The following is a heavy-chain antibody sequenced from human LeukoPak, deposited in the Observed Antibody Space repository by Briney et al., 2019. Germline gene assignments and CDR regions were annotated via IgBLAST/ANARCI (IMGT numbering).Heavy chain of an antibody. D-gene: IGHD3-22*01. CDR2: ISAYNGNT. V-gene: IGHV1-18*01. J-gene: IGHJ4*02. CDR1: GYTFTSYG. CDR3: GRRADYYDSSGYYYYFDY. Sequence: ASVKVSCKASGYTFTSYGISWVRQAPGQGLEWMGWISAYNGNTNYAQKLQGRVTMTTDTFTSTAYMELRSLRSDDTAVYYCGRRADYYDSSGYYYYFDYRGQGTLVTVSS.